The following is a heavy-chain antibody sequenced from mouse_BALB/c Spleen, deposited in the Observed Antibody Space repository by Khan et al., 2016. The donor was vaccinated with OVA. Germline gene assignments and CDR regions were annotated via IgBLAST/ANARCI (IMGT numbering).Heavy chain of an antibody. CDR1: GYPLSSYW. D-gene: IGHD1-1*01. J-gene: IGHJ3*01. Sequence: VQLQQSGAELVKPGASVKLSCKASGYPLSSYWLHWVKQRPGQGLEWIGEIDPSDSFTNYNQKFKDKATLTIDKSSSTTYMQLSSLTSEDSAVYYCARSFHYGSSNWCAYWGQGTLVTVSA. V-gene: IGHV1-69*02. CDR2: IDPSDSFT. CDR3: ARSFHYGSSNWCAY.